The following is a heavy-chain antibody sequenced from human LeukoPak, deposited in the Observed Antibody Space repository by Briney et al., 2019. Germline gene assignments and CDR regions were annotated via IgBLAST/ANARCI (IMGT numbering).Heavy chain of an antibody. CDR2: ISGSGGTI. J-gene: IGHJ4*02. V-gene: IGHV3-23*01. CDR3: ARDPNLYSGTYDTY. CDR1: GFTFSTYA. Sequence: GGSLRLSCAASGFTFSTYAMSWVRQAPGKGLECVSAISGSGGTIYYADSVKGRFTISRDNSKNTLSLQMNSLRAEDTAVYYCARDPNLYSGTYDTYWGQGTLVTVSS. D-gene: IGHD1-26*01.